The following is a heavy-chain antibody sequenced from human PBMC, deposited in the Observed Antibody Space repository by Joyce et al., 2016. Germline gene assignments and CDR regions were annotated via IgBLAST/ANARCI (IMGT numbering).Heavy chain of an antibody. CDR3: ARGGLGTIDS. V-gene: IGHV3-13*01. CDR2: IDAADDT. Sequence: EVQLVESGGGLVQTGGSLGLSCVASGFFFSGYDMHWVRQHAGKGLEWVSSIDAADDTYYPGSVKGRFTISRENAKSSLFLQMNSLRAGDTAVYYCARGGLGTIDSWGQGTLVTVSS. CDR1: GFFFSGYD. D-gene: IGHD1-7*01. J-gene: IGHJ4*02.